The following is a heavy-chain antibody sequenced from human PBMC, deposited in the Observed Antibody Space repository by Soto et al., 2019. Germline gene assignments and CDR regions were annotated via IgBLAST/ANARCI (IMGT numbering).Heavy chain of an antibody. V-gene: IGHV3-23*01. D-gene: IGHD3-10*01. CDR2: ISAGGGTV. J-gene: IGHJ6*03. CDR1: GFTFINYV. Sequence: GSLILSCATSGFTFINYVKSWVRQAPGKGLEWVSGISAGGGTVYYADSVKGRFTISRDHSKDTLYLQMNSLRVEDTAVYYCAKPPLGLGSYCSRLGVWRKGNRGX. CDR3: AKPPLGLGSYCSRLGV.